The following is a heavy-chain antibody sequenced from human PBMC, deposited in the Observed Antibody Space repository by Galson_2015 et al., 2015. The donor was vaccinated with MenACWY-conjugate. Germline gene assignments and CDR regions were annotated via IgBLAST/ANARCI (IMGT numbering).Heavy chain of an antibody. CDR2: INAGNAYT. CDR1: GYTFTRYA. CDR3: ARDRTYYYGSGNYRGNHNY. Sequence: SVKVSCKASGYTFTRYAIHWVRQAPGQRLEWMGWINAGNAYTKYAQNFQDRVTISADESTSTVFMELSRLTSEDTAIYYCARDRTYYYGSGNYRGNHNYWGQGTLVTVSS. V-gene: IGHV1-3*01. D-gene: IGHD3-10*01. J-gene: IGHJ4*02.